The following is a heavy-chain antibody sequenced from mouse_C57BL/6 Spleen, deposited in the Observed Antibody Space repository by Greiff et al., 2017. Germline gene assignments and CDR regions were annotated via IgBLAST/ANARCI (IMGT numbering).Heavy chain of an antibody. V-gene: IGHV1-26*01. CDR2: INPNNGGT. J-gene: IGHJ2*01. D-gene: IGHD1-1*01. CDR1: GYTFTDYY. Sequence: VQLQQSGPELVKPGASVKISCKASGYTFTDYYMNWVKQSHGKSLEWIGDINPNNGGTSYKQKFKGKATLTVEKSSSTAYMELRSLTSEDSAVYYCARSPSYYGSSPYFDYWGQGTTLTVSS. CDR3: ARSPSYYGSSPYFDY.